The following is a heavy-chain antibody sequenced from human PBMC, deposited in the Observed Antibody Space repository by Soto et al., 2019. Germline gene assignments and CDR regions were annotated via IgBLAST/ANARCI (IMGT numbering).Heavy chain of an antibody. CDR1: GFTFSSYS. J-gene: IGHJ4*02. CDR3: ASGHGTLDY. Sequence: GGSLRLSCAASGFTFSSYSMNWVRQAPGKGLEWVSYISSSSSTIYYADSVKGRFTISRDNAKNSLYLQMNSLRAEDTAVYYCASGHGTLDYWGQGTLVTVSS. CDR2: ISSSSSTI. V-gene: IGHV3-48*01. D-gene: IGHD1-26*01.